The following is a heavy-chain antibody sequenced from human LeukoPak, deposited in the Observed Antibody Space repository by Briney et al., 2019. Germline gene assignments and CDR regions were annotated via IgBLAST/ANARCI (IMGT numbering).Heavy chain of an antibody. CDR3: ARSYSGSYLFDY. Sequence: GGSLRLSCAASGFTFSSYWMSWVRQAPGKGLEWVANIKQDGSEKYYVDSVKGRFTISRDSAKNSLYLQMNSLRAEDTAVFYCARSYSGSYLFDYWGQGTLVTVSS. CDR2: IKQDGSEK. D-gene: IGHD1-26*01. J-gene: IGHJ4*02. CDR1: GFTFSSYW. V-gene: IGHV3-7*01.